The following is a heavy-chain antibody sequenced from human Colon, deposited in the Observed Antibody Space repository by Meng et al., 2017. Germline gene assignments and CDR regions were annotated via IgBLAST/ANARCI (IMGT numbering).Heavy chain of an antibody. CDR1: SGSIISSNW. D-gene: IGHD3-9*01. CDR3: VRQGMTSYSWGY. Sequence: QLQLVGVGPGLVAPSGTLSLTCSVSSGSIISSNWWSWVRQPPGKGLEWIGEISQSGTTYYNPSLKSRVTITGDWSKNQFSLNLNSVTAADTALYYCVRQGMTSYSWGYWGQGTLVTVSS. CDR2: ISQSGTT. J-gene: IGHJ4*02. V-gene: IGHV4-4*02.